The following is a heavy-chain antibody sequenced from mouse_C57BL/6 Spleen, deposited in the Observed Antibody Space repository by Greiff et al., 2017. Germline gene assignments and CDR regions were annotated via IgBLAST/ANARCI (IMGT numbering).Heavy chain of an antibody. Sequence: QVQLQQSGAELARPGASVKLSCKASGYTFTSYGISWVKQRTGQGLEWIGEIYPRSGNTYYNEKFKGKATLTADKSSSTAYMELRSLTSEDSAVYFCASTSMVRYFDVWGTGTTVTVSS. V-gene: IGHV1-81*01. CDR1: GYTFTSYG. D-gene: IGHD2-2*01. CDR2: IYPRSGNT. CDR3: ASTSMVRYFDV. J-gene: IGHJ1*03.